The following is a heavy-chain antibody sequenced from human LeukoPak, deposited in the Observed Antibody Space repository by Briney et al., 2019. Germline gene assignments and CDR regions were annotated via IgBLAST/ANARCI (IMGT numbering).Heavy chain of an antibody. CDR3: AKGFIGDILTLYYFDY. Sequence: PGGSLRLSCAASGFTFDDYAMHWVRQAPGKGLEWDSGISWNSGSIGYADSVKGRFTISRDNAKNSLYLQMNSLRAEDTALYYCAKGFIGDILTLYYFDYWGQGTLVTVSS. V-gene: IGHV3-9*01. J-gene: IGHJ4*02. CDR1: GFTFDDYA. CDR2: ISWNSGSI. D-gene: IGHD3-9*01.